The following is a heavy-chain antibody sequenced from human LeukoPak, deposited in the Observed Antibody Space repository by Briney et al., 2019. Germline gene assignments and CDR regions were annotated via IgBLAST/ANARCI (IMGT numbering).Heavy chain of an antibody. D-gene: IGHD3-22*01. CDR3: ARRDGSGLNF. CDR1: GYSFPSYW. Sequence: GESLKISCKGSGYSFPSYWIGWVRQMPGKSLEWMGMIYPGDSDTRYSPSFQGQVTISADKSINTAYLQWSSLKASDTATYYCARRDGSGLNFWGQGTLVTVSS. V-gene: IGHV5-51*01. CDR2: IYPGDSDT. J-gene: IGHJ4*02.